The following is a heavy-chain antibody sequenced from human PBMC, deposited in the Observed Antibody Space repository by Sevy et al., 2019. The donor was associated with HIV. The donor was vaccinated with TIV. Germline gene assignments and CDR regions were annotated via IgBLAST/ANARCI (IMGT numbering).Heavy chain of an antibody. J-gene: IGHJ3*02. CDR3: ARDLGPKESHDAFDI. CDR2: ISSSSSTI. Sequence: GGSLRLSCAASGFTFSSYSMNWVRQAPGKGLEWVSYISSSSSTIYYADSVKGRFTISRDNAKNSLYLQMNSLRDEDTAVYYCARDLGPKESHDAFDIWGQGTMVTVSS. V-gene: IGHV3-48*02. CDR1: GFTFSSYS.